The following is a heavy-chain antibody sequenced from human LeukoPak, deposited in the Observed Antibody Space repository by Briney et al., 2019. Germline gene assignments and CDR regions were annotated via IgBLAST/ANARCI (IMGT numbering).Heavy chain of an antibody. CDR3: ARGERGVRGVTIKFYY. V-gene: IGHV4-34*01. D-gene: IGHD3-10*01. Sequence: SETLSLTCAVYGGSFSGYYWSWVRQPPGKGLEWIGEINHSGSTNYNPSLKSRVTISVDTSKNQFSLKLSSVTAADTAVYYCARGERGVRGVTIKFYYWGQGTLVTVSS. CDR2: INHSGST. CDR1: GGSFSGYY. J-gene: IGHJ4*02.